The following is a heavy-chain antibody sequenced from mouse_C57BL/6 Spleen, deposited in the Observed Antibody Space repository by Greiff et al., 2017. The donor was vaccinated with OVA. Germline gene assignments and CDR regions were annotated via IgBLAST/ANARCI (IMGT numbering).Heavy chain of an antibody. J-gene: IGHJ3*01. V-gene: IGHV5-17*01. CDR1: GFTFSDYG. Sequence: EVKVEESGGGLVKPGGSLKLSCAASGFTFSDYGMHWVRQAPEKGLEWVAYISSGSSTIYYADTVKGRFTISRDNAKNTLFLQMTSLRSEDTAMYYCASFPAYYSNPWFAYWGQGTLVTVSA. D-gene: IGHD2-5*01. CDR3: ASFPAYYSNPWFAY. CDR2: ISSGSSTI.